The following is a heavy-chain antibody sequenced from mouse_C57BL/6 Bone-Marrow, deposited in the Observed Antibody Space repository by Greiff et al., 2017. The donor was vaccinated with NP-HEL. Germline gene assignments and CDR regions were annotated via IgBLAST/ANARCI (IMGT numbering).Heavy chain of an antibody. CDR1: GYAFSSSW. V-gene: IGHV1-82*01. CDR3: ARWSYDYDWGPMDY. Sequence: VQVVESGPELLKPGASVKISCKASGYAFSSSWSNWVKQRPGKGLEWIGRIYPGDGDTNYNGKFPGKATLTADKSSSTPYMQLSSLTSEDSAVYCCARWSYDYDWGPMDYWGQGTSVTGSS. J-gene: IGHJ4*01. CDR2: IYPGDGDT. D-gene: IGHD2-4*01.